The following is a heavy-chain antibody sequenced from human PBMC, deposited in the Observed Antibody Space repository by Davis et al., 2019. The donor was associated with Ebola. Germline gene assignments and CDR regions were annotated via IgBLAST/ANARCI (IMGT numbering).Heavy chain of an antibody. Sequence: GESLKISCAASGFTFSSYWMHWVRQAPGKGLVWVSRINSDGSSTSYADSVKGRFTISRDNSKNTLYLQMNSLRAEDTAVYYCGRGPDGHSWYYFDYWGQGTLVTVSS. D-gene: IGHD5-24*01. CDR2: INSDGSST. CDR3: GRGPDGHSWYYFDY. J-gene: IGHJ4*02. V-gene: IGHV3-74*01. CDR1: GFTFSSYW.